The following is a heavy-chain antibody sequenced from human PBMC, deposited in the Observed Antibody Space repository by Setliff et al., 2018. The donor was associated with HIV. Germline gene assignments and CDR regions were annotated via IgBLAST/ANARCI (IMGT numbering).Heavy chain of an antibody. J-gene: IGHJ4*02. Sequence: SLKVSCKASGDTFNSYAISWVRQAPGQGLEWMGGIVPILNTGNYAPKFQGRVTITADESTTTAYMELSSLRAEDTAVYYCAKDARWNYVGFDYWGQGTLVTVSS. CDR2: IVPILNTG. CDR3: AKDARWNYVGFDY. CDR1: GDTFNSYA. V-gene: IGHV1-69*13. D-gene: IGHD1-7*01.